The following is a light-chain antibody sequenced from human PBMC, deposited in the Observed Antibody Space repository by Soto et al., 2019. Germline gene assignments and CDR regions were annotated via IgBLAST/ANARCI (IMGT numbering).Light chain of an antibody. V-gene: IGKV1-39*01. Sequence: DIQMTQSPSSLSASVGDRVTITCRASQSISNYLNWYQQKPGKAPNLLIYAASSLQSGVPSRFSGSGSGTDLTLTISSPQPEDCATDSFRQSYTTLFPFGPGTNVDI. CDR2: AAS. CDR1: QSISNY. J-gene: IGKJ3*01. CDR3: RQSYTTLFP.